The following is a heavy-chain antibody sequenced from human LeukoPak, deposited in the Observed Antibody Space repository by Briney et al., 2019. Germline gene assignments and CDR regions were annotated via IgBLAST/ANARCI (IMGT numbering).Heavy chain of an antibody. V-gene: IGHV1-18*04. D-gene: IGHD1-1*01. CDR1: GYTFTGYY. J-gene: IGHJ4*02. Sequence: ASVKVSCKASGYTFTGYYMHWVRQAPGQGLEWMGWISAYNGNTNYAQKLQGRVTMTTDTSTSTAYMELRSLRSDDTAVYYCVSWNDVTDYWGQGTLVTVSS. CDR2: ISAYNGNT. CDR3: VSWNDVTDY.